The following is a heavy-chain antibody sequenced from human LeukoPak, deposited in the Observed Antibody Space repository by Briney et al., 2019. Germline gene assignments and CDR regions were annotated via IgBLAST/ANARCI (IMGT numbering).Heavy chain of an antibody. CDR3: ARVVGHGNFDY. Sequence: GGSLRLSCAASGFTLSSYSMHWGRQAPGEGLEYVAAMRAEGGSKYYADSVRGRFISARDTSKSTLYLQMDSLRPEDMAVYYCARVVGHGNFDYWGQGALVTVSS. D-gene: IGHD1-26*01. J-gene: IGHJ4*02. CDR1: GFTLSSYS. CDR2: MRAEGGSK. V-gene: IGHV3-64*02.